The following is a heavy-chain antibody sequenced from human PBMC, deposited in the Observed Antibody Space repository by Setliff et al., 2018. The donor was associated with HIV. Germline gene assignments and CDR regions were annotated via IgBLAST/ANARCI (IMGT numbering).Heavy chain of an antibody. CDR2: IYTSGST. CDR1: GVSISSYY. CDR3: ARRDSSGWYYFDY. D-gene: IGHD6-19*01. V-gene: IGHV4-4*09. Sequence: PSETLSLTCTVSGVSISSYYWSWIRQPPGKGLEWIGYIYTSGSTNYNPSLKSRVTISVDTSKNQFSIKLSSVTAAETAVSYLARRDSSGWYYFDYWGQGTLVTVSS. J-gene: IGHJ4*02.